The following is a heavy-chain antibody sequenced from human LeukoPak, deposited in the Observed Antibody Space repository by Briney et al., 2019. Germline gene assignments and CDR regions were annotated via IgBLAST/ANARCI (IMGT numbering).Heavy chain of an antibody. D-gene: IGHD3-9*01. CDR3: AKKPLRYFDWLPPGGYFDY. J-gene: IGHJ4*02. Sequence: GGSLRLSCAASGFTFSSYAMSWVRQAPGKGLEWVSAISGSGGSTYYADSVKGRFTISRDNSKNTLYLQMNSLRAEDTAVYYCAKKPLRYFDWLPPGGYFDYWGQGTLVTVSS. CDR2: ISGSGGST. V-gene: IGHV3-23*01. CDR1: GFTFSSYA.